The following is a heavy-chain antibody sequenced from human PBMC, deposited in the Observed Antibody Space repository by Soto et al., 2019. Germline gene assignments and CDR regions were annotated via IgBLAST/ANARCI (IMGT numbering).Heavy chain of an antibody. CDR1: GFTFSSYA. J-gene: IGHJ4*02. V-gene: IGHV3-30-3*01. CDR2: ISYDGSNK. CDR3: VSTYSGSYKYYFDY. D-gene: IGHD1-26*01. Sequence: QVQLVESGGGVVQPGRSLRLSCAASGFTFSSYAMHWVRQAPGKGLEWVAVISYDGSNKYYADSVKGRFTISRDNSKNTLYLQMNSLRAEDTAVYYCVSTYSGSYKYYFDYWGQGTLVTVSS.